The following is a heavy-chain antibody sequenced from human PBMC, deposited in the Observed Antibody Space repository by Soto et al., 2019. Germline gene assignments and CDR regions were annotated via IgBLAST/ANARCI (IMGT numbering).Heavy chain of an antibody. J-gene: IGHJ3*02. Sequence: SVKVSCKASGFTFTSSAVQWVRQARGQRLEWIGWIVVGSGNTNYAQKFQERVTITRDMSTSTAYMELSSLRSEDTAVYYCAVEYYYDSSGYYPDAFDIWGQGPMVTVSS. D-gene: IGHD3-22*01. CDR1: GFTFTSSA. CDR2: IVVGSGNT. V-gene: IGHV1-58*01. CDR3: AVEYYYDSSGYYPDAFDI.